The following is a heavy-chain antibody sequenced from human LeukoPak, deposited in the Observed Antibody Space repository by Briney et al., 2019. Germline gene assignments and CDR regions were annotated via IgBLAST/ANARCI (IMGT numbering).Heavy chain of an antibody. V-gene: IGHV4-59*12. CDR1: GGSISSYY. CDR3: ARAARYSSVGY. J-gene: IGHJ4*02. Sequence: PSETLSLTCTVSGGSISSYYWSWIRQPPGKGLEWIGYIYYSGSTNYHPSLKSRVTISVDTSKNQFSLKLSSVTAADTAVYYCARAARYSSVGYWGQGTLVTVSS. CDR2: IYYSGST. D-gene: IGHD6-19*01.